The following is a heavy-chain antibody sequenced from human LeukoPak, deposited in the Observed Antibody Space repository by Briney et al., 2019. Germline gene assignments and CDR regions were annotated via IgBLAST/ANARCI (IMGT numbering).Heavy chain of an antibody. CDR2: IIPILGIA. D-gene: IGHD1-20*01. V-gene: IGHV1-69*02. CDR1: GGTFSSYT. CDR3: AYNWNDDYFDY. J-gene: IGHJ4*02. Sequence: SVKVSCKASGGTFSSYTISWVRQAPGQGLEGMGRIIPILGIANYAQKFQGRVTITADKSTSTAYVELSSLRSEDTAVYYCAYNWNDDYFDYWGQGTLVTVSS.